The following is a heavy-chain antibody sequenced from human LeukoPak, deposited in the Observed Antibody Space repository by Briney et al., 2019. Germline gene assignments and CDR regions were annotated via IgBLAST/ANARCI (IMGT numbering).Heavy chain of an antibody. Sequence: PGGSLRLSCAASGFTFSGSAMHWVRQASGKGLEWVGRIRSKAGSYATAYAASVEGRFTISRDDSKNTAYLQMNSLKTEDTAVYYCTRFAGDDAFDIWGQGTMVTVSS. CDR3: TRFAGDDAFDI. CDR2: IRSKAGSYAT. J-gene: IGHJ3*02. CDR1: GFTFSGSA. V-gene: IGHV3-73*01. D-gene: IGHD3-16*01.